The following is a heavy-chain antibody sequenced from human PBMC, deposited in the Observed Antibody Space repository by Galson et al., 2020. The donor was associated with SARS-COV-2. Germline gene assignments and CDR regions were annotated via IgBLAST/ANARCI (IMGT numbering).Heavy chain of an antibody. D-gene: IGHD3-10*01. Sequence: GGSLRLSCAASGFTSSNSPMHWVRQAPGKGLEWVAVMSYLGTNIYYSDSVKGRFTISSDSSKNTLYLQMNSLRAEDTAVYYCTRAASAYYYYMDVWGKGTTVTVSS. V-gene: IGHV3-30*01. CDR2: MSYLGTNI. CDR1: GFTSSNSP. J-gene: IGHJ6*03. CDR3: TRAASAYYYYMDV.